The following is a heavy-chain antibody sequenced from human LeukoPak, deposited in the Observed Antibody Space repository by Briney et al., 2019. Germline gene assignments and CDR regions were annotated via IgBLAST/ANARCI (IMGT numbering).Heavy chain of an antibody. Sequence: PSETLSLTCTVSGGSISSSSYYWGWIRQPPGKGLEWIGSIYYSGSTYYNPSLKSRVTISVDTSKNQFSLKLSSVTAADTAVYYCARTGYYDQTPYWGQGTLVTVSS. CDR3: ARTGYYDQTPY. J-gene: IGHJ4*02. CDR2: IYYSGST. D-gene: IGHD3-22*01. CDR1: GGSISSSSYY. V-gene: IGHV4-39*01.